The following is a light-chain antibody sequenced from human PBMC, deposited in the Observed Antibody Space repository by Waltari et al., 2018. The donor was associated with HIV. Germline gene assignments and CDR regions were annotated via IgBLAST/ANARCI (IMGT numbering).Light chain of an antibody. J-gene: IGLJ2*01. CDR3: SSYGDSLRVL. CDR2: EDT. Sequence: QSALTQPPSASGSLGQSATIPCPGSSCYIGAYDNVSWFQQHPHSAPKLLLYEDTRRPSTVSDRFSGSRSGYTAFLTVAGLQPDDEATYFCSSYGDSLRVLFGGGTNVTVL. V-gene: IGLV2-8*01. CDR1: SCYIGAYDN.